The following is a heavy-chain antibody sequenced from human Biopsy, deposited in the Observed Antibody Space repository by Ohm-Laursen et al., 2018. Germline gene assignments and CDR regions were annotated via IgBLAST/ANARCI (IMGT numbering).Heavy chain of an antibody. J-gene: IGHJ5*02. Sequence: SQTLSLTCTVSGASISSAAYHWSWILQLPGKGLEWIGYISHSGSTSYNPSLRSLVTISTDTSTNQFSLKVRSVTAADTAMYYCAGATSGTSLYDPWGQGILVTVSS. CDR2: ISHSGST. CDR3: AGATSGTSLYDP. D-gene: IGHD6-13*01. V-gene: IGHV4-31*01. CDR1: GASISSAAYH.